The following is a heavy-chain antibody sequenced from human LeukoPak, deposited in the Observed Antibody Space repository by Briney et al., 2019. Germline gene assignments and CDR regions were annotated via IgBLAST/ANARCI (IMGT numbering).Heavy chain of an antibody. CDR1: GFTFDDYA. CDR3: AREATAGYSSSWYSYYYYYMDV. D-gene: IGHD6-13*01. J-gene: IGHJ6*03. Sequence: GGSLRLSCAASGFTFDDYAMHWVRQAPGKGLEWVSGISWNGGSIGYADSVKGRFTISRDNAKNTLYLQMNSLRAEDTAVYYCAREATAGYSSSWYSYYYYYMDVWGKGTTVTVSS. CDR2: ISWNGGSI. V-gene: IGHV3-9*01.